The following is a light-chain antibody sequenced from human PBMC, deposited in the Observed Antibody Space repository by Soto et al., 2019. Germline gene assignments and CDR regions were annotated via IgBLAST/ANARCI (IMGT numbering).Light chain of an antibody. CDR2: DVS. CDR3: RSYTSSSALLV. CDR1: SSDVGGYNY. Sequence: QSALTQPASVSGSPGQSITISCTGTSSDVGGYNYVSWYQQHPGKAPKLMIYDVSNRPSGVSNRFSGSKSGNTASLTISGLQAEDEDDYYCRSYTSSSALLVFGTGTKLTVL. J-gene: IGLJ1*01. V-gene: IGLV2-14*01.